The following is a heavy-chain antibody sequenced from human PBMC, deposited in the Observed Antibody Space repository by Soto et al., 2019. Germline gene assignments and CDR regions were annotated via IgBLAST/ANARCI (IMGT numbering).Heavy chain of an antibody. CDR3: ARARGGYCSGGSCPFNYFDY. V-gene: IGHV3-48*01. Sequence: GGSLRLSCAGSGFTFSGYSMNWVRQAPGRGLEWVSYISGSDTTIYLADSVKGRFTISRDNAKNSLYLQMNSLRAEDTAVYYCARARGGYCSGGSCPFNYFDYWGQGTLVTVSS. CDR1: GFTFSGYS. CDR2: ISGSDTTI. D-gene: IGHD2-15*01. J-gene: IGHJ4*02.